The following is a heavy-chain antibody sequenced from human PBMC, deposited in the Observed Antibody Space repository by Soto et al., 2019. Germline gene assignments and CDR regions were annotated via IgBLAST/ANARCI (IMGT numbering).Heavy chain of an antibody. V-gene: IGHV1-3*01. J-gene: IGHJ4*02. CDR3: ARGAAFLDY. D-gene: IGHD6-25*01. CDR1: GYTFSSYA. CDR2: IHAGNGNT. Sequence: AQVKVSCKASGYTFSSYAIHWVRQAPRQGLEWMGWIHAGNGNTKYSQSFQGRVTISRDTSATTAYMELNSLRSEDTSVYYCARGAAFLDYWGQGTLVTVSS.